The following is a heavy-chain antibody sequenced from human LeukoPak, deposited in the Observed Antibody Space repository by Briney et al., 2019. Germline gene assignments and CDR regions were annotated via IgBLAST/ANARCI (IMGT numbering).Heavy chain of an antibody. V-gene: IGHV3-13*01. D-gene: IGHD2-8*02. CDR1: GFSFRTYD. CDR3: ARAARFLESTGAHAFDL. J-gene: IGHJ3*01. CDR2: IGVRGDT. Sequence: GGSLRLSCAASGFSFRTYDMHWVRQGTGKGLEWVSGIGVRGDTHYPGSVKGRVTICGENAENSLYLKMNSLRVGDTAVYYCARAARFLESTGAHAFDLWGQGTMVTVSS.